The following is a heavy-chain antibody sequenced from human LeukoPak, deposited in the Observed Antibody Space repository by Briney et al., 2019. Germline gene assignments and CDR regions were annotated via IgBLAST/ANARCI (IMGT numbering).Heavy chain of an antibody. CDR1: GYTFTSYY. CDR3: ARRSGSSYYYGSGSYQDYYYYYMDV. J-gene: IGHJ6*03. Sequence: GASVKVSCKASGYTFTSYYMHWVRQAPGQGLEWMGIINPSGGSTSYAQKFQGRVTMTRDTSTSTVYMELSSLRSEDTAVYYCARRSGSSYYYGSGSYQDYYYYYMDVWGKGTTVTISS. V-gene: IGHV1-46*01. D-gene: IGHD3-10*01. CDR2: INPSGGST.